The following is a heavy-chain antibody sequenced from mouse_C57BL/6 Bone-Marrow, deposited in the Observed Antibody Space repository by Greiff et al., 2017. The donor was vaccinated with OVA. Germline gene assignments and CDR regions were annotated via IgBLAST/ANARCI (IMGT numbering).Heavy chain of an antibody. CDR1: GYTFTSYW. J-gene: IGHJ2*01. V-gene: IGHV1-64*01. CDR3: ARSLTTVVGYFDY. CDR2: IHPNSGST. Sequence: VQLQQPGAELVKPGASVKLSCKASGYTFTSYWMHWVKQRPGQGLEWIGMIHPNSGSTNYNEKFKSKATLTVDKSSSTAYMQLSSLTSEDSAVYYCARSLTTVVGYFDYWGQGTTLTVSS. D-gene: IGHD1-1*01.